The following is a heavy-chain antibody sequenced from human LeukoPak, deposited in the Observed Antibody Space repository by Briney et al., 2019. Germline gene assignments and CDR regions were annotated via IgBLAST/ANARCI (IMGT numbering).Heavy chain of an antibody. CDR3: ARVATMGDGFVFDY. V-gene: IGHV4-59*01. CDR2: IYYSGST. J-gene: IGHJ4*02. D-gene: IGHD5-12*01. Sequence: SETLSLTCTVSGGSISSYYWSWIRQPPGKGLEWIGYIYYSGSTNYNPSLKSRVTISVDTSKNQFSLKLSSVTAADTAVYYCARVATMGDGFVFDYWGQGTLVTVSS. CDR1: GGSISSYY.